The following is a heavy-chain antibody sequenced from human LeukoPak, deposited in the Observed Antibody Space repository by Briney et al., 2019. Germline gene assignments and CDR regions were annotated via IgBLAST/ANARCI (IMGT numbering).Heavy chain of an antibody. Sequence: GESLKISCKGSGYTFTTYWIGWVRQMPGKGLEWMGIIYPGDSDTRYSPSFQGQVTISADKSISTAYLQWSSLKASDTAMYYCARTGYSSGWYGGFDYWGQGTLATVSA. CDR3: ARTGYSSGWYGGFDY. CDR2: IYPGDSDT. CDR1: GYTFTTYW. D-gene: IGHD6-19*01. J-gene: IGHJ4*02. V-gene: IGHV5-51*01.